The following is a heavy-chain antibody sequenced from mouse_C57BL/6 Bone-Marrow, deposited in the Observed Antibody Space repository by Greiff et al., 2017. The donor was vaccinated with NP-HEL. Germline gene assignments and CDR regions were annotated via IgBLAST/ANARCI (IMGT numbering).Heavy chain of an antibody. Sequence: EVQLVESGGGLVQPGGSLKLSCAASGFTFSDYGMAWVRQAPRKGPEWVAFISNLAYSIYYADTVTGRFTISRENAKNTLYLEMSSLRSEDTAMYYCARTGQLRPLYYAMDYWGQGTSVTVSS. CDR1: GFTFSDYG. V-gene: IGHV5-15*01. CDR2: ISNLAYSI. CDR3: ARTGQLRPLYYAMDY. D-gene: IGHD3-2*02. J-gene: IGHJ4*01.